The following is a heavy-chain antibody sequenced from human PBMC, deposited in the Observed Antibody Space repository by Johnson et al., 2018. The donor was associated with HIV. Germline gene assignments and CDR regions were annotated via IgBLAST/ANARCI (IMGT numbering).Heavy chain of an antibody. J-gene: IGHJ3*02. Sequence: QVQLVESGGGLVQPGRSLRLSCAASGFTFSSYAMHWVRQAPGKGLEWVAVISYDGSNKYYADSVKGRFTISRDNSKNTLYLQMNSLRAEDTAVYYCARDSAYSSGWFFAFDIWGQGTMVTVSS. D-gene: IGHD6-19*01. CDR3: ARDSAYSSGWFFAFDI. V-gene: IGHV3-30-3*01. CDR2: ISYDGSNK. CDR1: GFTFSSYA.